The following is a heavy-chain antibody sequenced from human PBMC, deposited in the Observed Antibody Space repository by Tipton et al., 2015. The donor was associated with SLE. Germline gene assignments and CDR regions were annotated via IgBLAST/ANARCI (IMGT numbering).Heavy chain of an antibody. CDR3: ARDVATYYDFLYNYYGGMDV. CDR1: GGSISDKSYY. V-gene: IGHV4-61*01. CDR2: LYYSGNT. Sequence: TLSLTCTVSGGSISDKSYYCGWLRQPPGKGLEWIGNLYYSGNTDYNPSLKSRVTISVDTSKNQFSLDLRSVTAADTAVYYCARDVATYYDFLYNYYGGMDVWGQGMTVTVSS. D-gene: IGHD3-3*01. J-gene: IGHJ6*02.